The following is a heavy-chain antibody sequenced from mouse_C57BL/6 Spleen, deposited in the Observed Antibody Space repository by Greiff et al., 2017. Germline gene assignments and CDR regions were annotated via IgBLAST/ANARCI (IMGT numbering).Heavy chain of an antibody. CDR2: INPNNGGT. V-gene: IGHV1-26*01. Sequence: VQLQQSGPELVKPGASVKISCKASGYTFTDYYMNWVKQSHGKSLEWIGDINPNNGGTSYNQKFKGKATLTVDKSSSTAYMELRSLTSEDSAVYYCARRDDGSSVYAMDYWGQGTSVTVSS. J-gene: IGHJ4*01. CDR1: GYTFTDYY. CDR3: ARRDDGSSVYAMDY. D-gene: IGHD1-1*01.